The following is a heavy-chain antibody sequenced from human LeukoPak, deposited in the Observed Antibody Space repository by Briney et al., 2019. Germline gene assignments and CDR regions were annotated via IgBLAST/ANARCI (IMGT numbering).Heavy chain of an antibody. CDR2: ITWGRDNL. CDR1: GFIFDDYA. D-gene: IGHD6-13*01. V-gene: IGHV3-9*01. Sequence: PGGSLRLSCAVSGFIFDDYAMHWVRQAPGKGLEWVSAITWGRDNLAYAASVKGRFTISRDNSKNTLYLQMNSLRAEDTAVYYCAKDLGQQQLVREPRSKYGMDVWGQGTTVTVSS. CDR3: AKDLGQQQLVREPRSKYGMDV. J-gene: IGHJ6*02.